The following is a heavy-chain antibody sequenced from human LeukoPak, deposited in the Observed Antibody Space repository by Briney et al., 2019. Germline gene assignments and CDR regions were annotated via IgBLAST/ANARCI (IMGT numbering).Heavy chain of an antibody. D-gene: IGHD2-15*01. CDR3: ARAGGYCGRISCPYYFDY. Sequence: ASVKVSCKASGYTFTSYDIDWVRQATGQGLEWMGWMNPNSGNTGYAQKFQGRVTMTRNTSISTAYMELSSLRSEDTAVYYCARAGGYCGRISCPYYFDYWGQGSLVAVSS. V-gene: IGHV1-8*01. CDR2: MNPNSGNT. CDR1: GYTFTSYD. J-gene: IGHJ4*02.